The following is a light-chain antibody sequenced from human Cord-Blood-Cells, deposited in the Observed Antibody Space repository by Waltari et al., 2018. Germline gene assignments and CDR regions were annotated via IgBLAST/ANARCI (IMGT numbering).Light chain of an antibody. Sequence: QSVLTQPPSASGTPGQRVTISCSGSSSNIGSNTVNWYQQLPGTAPKLLIYSNNQRPSGVPDRFSGSKSGTSASLAISGLQSEDEADYYSAAWDDSLNGWVSGGGTKLTVL. CDR1: SSNIGSNT. V-gene: IGLV1-44*01. CDR2: SNN. CDR3: AAWDDSLNGWV. J-gene: IGLJ3*02.